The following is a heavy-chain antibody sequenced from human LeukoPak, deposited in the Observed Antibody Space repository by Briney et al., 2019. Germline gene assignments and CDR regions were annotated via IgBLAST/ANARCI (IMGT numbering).Heavy chain of an antibody. V-gene: IGHV1-18*01. J-gene: IGHJ6*03. CDR3: ARKGITSDYYYYYMDV. CDR2: ISANNGNT. D-gene: IGHD3-16*01. Sequence: GASVKVSCKASGYTFSSYGISWVRQAPGQGLEWMGWISANNGNTKYAQNLQGRVTMTTDTSTSTAYMELRSLRSDDTAVYYCARKGITSDYYYYYMDVWRKGTTVTVSS. CDR1: GYTFSSYG.